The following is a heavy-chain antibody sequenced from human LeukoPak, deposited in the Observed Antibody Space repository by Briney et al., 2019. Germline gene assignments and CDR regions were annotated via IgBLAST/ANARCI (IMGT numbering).Heavy chain of an antibody. V-gene: IGHV4-39*07. D-gene: IGHD5-18*01. Sequence: SETLSLTCTVSGASISSNDYYWGWVRQPPGKGLEWIATIYYTGSTYYNPSLKSRLAISLDTSKNQFSLKLSSVTAADTAVYNCARDRVDTAMIYFDYWGQGALVTVTS. CDR1: GASISSNDYY. CDR2: IYYTGST. J-gene: IGHJ4*02. CDR3: ARDRVDTAMIYFDY.